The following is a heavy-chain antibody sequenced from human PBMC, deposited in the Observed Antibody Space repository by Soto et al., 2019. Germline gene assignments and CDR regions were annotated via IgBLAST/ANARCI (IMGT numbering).Heavy chain of an antibody. Sequence: SETLSLTCTVSRASIYTYSWTWIRQPAGTGLQWIGHIYSSGSANYSPSLKSRVAMSVDSSKSQISLKLSSVTAADTAVYYGATIVGANDYGGQGTVVTVSS. CDR1: RASIYTYS. V-gene: IGHV4-4*07. J-gene: IGHJ4*02. D-gene: IGHD1-26*01. CDR2: IYSSGSA. CDR3: ATIVGANDY.